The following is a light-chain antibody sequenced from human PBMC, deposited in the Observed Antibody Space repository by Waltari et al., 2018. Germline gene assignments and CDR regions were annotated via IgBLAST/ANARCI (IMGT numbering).Light chain of an antibody. CDR3: QQYSNRLT. V-gene: IGKV3-15*01. CDR2: GAS. CDR1: QRVSSN. J-gene: IGKJ4*01. Sequence: EIVMTQSPATLSVSPGERATPSCRASQRVSSNLAWYQQKPGQAPRLLINGASTRATGIPARFSGSGSGTEFTLTISSLQSEDFAVYYCQQYSNRLTFGGGTKVEIK.